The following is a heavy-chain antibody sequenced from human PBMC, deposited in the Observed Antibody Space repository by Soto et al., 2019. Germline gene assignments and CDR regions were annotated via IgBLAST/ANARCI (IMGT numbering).Heavy chain of an antibody. Sequence: QVQLVQSGAEVKKPGASVKVSCKASGDSFRKYDVNWVRQATGQGLEWMGWMNFNSGTAGYAQKFQGRVTMTRNTAISTAYMELSSLRSEDTAVYYCARGSLYFDHWGQGALVIVSS. J-gene: IGHJ4*02. CDR2: MNFNSGTA. V-gene: IGHV1-8*01. CDR1: GDSFRKYD. CDR3: ARGSLYFDH. D-gene: IGHD3-16*02.